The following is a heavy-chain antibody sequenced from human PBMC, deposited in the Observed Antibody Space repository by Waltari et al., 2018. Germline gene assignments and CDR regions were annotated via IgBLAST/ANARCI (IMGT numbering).Heavy chain of an antibody. CDR2: INPIFGTA. CDR1: GYTFTNYG. V-gene: IGHV1-69*13. CDR3: AKNRPRGYSYGFLFDY. J-gene: IGHJ4*02. D-gene: IGHD5-18*01. Sequence: QVQLVQSGAEVEKPGASVKVSCMTSGYTFTNYGIHWVRQAPGQRLEWMGWINPIFGTATYAQKFQGRVTITADESTSTAYMELSSLRAEDTAVYYCAKNRPRGYSYGFLFDYWGQGTLVTVSS.